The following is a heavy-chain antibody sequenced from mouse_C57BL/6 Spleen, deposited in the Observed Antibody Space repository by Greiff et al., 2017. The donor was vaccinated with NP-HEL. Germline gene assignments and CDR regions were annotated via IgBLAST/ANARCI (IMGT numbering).Heavy chain of an antibody. CDR2: VYPGSGST. Sequence: QVQLQQPGAELVKPGASVKMSCKASGYTFTSYWITWVKQRPGQGLEWIGDVYPGSGSTNYNEKFKSKATLTVDTSSSTAYMQLSSLTSEDSSVYYCARWLRRGEYYFDYWGQGTTLTVSS. J-gene: IGHJ2*01. V-gene: IGHV1-55*01. CDR1: GYTFTSYW. D-gene: IGHD2-2*01. CDR3: ARWLRRGEYYFDY.